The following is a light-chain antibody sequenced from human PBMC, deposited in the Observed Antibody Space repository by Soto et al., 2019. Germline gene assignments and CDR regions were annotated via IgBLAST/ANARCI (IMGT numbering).Light chain of an antibody. Sequence: QSVLTQPASVSGSPGQSITISCTGTSSDVGTYNVVSWYRQHPVKAPILIIFDVSSRPSGISNRFSGSKSGNTASLTISGVQAEDEADYYCSSYANSDTVIFGGGTKLTVL. V-gene: IGLV2-14*01. CDR2: DVS. CDR3: SSYANSDTVI. CDR1: SSDVGTYNV. J-gene: IGLJ2*01.